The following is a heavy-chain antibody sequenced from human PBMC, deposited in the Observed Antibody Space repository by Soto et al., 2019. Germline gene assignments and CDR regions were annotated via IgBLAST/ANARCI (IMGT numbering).Heavy chain of an antibody. CDR3: ARAGDYYDSSGYLALTAFDI. J-gene: IGHJ3*02. V-gene: IGHV4-30-4*01. Sequence: SETLSLTCTGSCGSISSGDYYWSWIRQPPGKGLEWIGYIYYSGSTYYNPSLKSRVTISVDTSKNQFSLKLSSVTAADTAVYYCARAGDYYDSSGYLALTAFDIWGQGTMVTVSS. CDR2: IYYSGST. D-gene: IGHD3-22*01. CDR1: CGSISSGDYY.